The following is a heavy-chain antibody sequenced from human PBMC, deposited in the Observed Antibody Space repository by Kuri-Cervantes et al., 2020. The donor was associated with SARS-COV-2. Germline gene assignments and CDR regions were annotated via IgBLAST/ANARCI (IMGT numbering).Heavy chain of an antibody. CDR2: IYHSGST. CDR1: GYPISSGYY. D-gene: IGHD5-12*01. Sequence: SQTLSLTCAVSGYPISSGYYWGWIRQPPGKGLEWIGSIYHSGSTYYNPSLKSRVTISVDTSKNQFSLKLSSVTAADTAVYYCARHKVATIEEYYFDYWGQGTLVTVSS. V-gene: IGHV4-38-2*01. CDR3: ARHKVATIEEYYFDY. J-gene: IGHJ4*02.